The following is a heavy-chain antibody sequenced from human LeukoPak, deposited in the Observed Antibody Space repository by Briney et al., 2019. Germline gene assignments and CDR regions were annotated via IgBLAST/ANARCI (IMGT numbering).Heavy chain of an antibody. CDR1: GGTFSSYT. CDR3: ARALMIVGAFDI. D-gene: IGHD3-22*01. Sequence: SVKVSXKASGGTFSSYTISWVRQAPGQGLEWMGRIIPILGIANYAQKFQGRVTITADKSTSTAYMELSSLRSEDTAVYYCARALMIVGAFDIWGQGTMVTVSS. CDR2: IIPILGIA. J-gene: IGHJ3*02. V-gene: IGHV1-69*02.